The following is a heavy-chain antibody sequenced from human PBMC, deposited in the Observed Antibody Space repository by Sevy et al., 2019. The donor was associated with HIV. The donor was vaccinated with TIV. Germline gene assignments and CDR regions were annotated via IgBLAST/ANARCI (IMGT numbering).Heavy chain of an antibody. CDR1: GFTFSIIY. CDR2: MKSKTDGGTT. J-gene: IGHJ3*02. CDR3: TTVGFPNWRSEAFDI. Sequence: GGSLRLSCAASGFTFSIIYMNWVRQSPGKGLEWVGRMKSKTDGGTTDYAAPVKDRFTMSRDYSKNTLYLQMNSLKADDTAVYYCTTVGFPNWRSEAFDIWGQGTMVTVSS. D-gene: IGHD3-3*01. V-gene: IGHV3-15*01.